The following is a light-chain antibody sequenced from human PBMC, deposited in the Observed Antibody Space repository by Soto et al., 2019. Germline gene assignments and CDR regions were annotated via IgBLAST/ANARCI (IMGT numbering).Light chain of an antibody. Sequence: EIVWTQSPGTLSLSPGQRPTLSCRPRPSVDADFAWYQQKPSQAPRLLILGASARATGIPARFSGSGSGTEFTLSISSLQTEDFAIYYCKQYKEWPPFTFGQGTRLEIK. CDR3: KQYKEWPPFT. CDR2: GAS. J-gene: IGKJ5*01. CDR1: PSVDAD. V-gene: IGKV3-15*01.